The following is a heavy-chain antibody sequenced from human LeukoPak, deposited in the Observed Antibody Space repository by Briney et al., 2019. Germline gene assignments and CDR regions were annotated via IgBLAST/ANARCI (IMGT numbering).Heavy chain of an antibody. D-gene: IGHD1-26*01. CDR3: AVGEHLDY. J-gene: IGHJ4*02. V-gene: IGHV3-7*01. CDR1: GFMFNRFW. Sequence: GGSLRLSCEASGFMFNRFWMSWVRRAPGKGLEWVANINEDGSEKHYVDSVKGRFTISRDNAKNSLYLQMNSLRAEDTAEYHCAVGEHLDYWGQGKLVTVSS. CDR2: INEDGSEK.